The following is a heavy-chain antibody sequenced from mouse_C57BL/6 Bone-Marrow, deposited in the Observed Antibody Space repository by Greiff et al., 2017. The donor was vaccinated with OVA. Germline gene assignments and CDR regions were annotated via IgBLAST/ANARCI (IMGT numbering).Heavy chain of an antibody. Sequence: VKLQESGPGLVQPSQSLSITCTVSGFSLTSYGVHWVRQSPGKGLEWLGVIWRGGSTDYNAAFMSRLSITKDNSKSQVFFKMNSLQADDTAIYYCAKTPLITTVVDYYAMDYWGQGTSVTVSS. V-gene: IGHV2-5*01. CDR1: GFSLTSYG. J-gene: IGHJ4*01. D-gene: IGHD1-1*01. CDR2: IWRGGST. CDR3: AKTPLITTVVDYYAMDY.